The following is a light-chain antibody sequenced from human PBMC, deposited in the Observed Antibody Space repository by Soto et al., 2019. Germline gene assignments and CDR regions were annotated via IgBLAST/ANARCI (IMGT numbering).Light chain of an antibody. Sequence: DIVMTQSPDSLAVSLGERATINCKSSQSVLYSSDNKNYLTWYQQRPGQPPKLLIDWASTLESGVPERFSGSGSGPDFALSISSLQAGDVAFYYCHHYYTTPYPFGQRPEQEIK. CDR2: WAS. CDR1: QSVLYSSDNKNY. CDR3: HHYYTTPYP. V-gene: IGKV4-1*01. J-gene: IGKJ2*01.